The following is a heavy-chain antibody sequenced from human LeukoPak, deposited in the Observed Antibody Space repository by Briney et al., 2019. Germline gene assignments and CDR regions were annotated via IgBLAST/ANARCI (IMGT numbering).Heavy chain of an antibody. D-gene: IGHD1-26*01. V-gene: IGHV4-30-4*08. CDR3: AREGGASGEVDY. J-gene: IGHJ4*02. CDR1: GGSISSGDYY. Sequence: SETLSLTCTVSGGSISSGDYYWSWIRQPPGKGLEWIGYIYYSGSAYYNPSLKSRFTISVDTSKTQFSLNLSSVTAADTAVYYCAREGGASGEVDYWGPGTLVTVSP. CDR2: IYYSGSA.